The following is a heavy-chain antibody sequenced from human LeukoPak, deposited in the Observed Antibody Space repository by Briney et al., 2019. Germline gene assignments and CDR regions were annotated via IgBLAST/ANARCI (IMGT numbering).Heavy chain of an antibody. J-gene: IGHJ4*02. CDR3: ARDSSSWPPVNLFSDY. CDR1: GFTFSSYW. D-gene: IGHD6-13*01. Sequence: GGSLRLSCAASGFTFSSYWMSWVRQAPGRGLEWVANIKQDGSEKYYVDSVKGRFTISRDNAKNSLYLQMNSLRAEDTAVYYCARDSSSWPPVNLFSDYWGQGTLVTVSS. CDR2: IKQDGSEK. V-gene: IGHV3-7*01.